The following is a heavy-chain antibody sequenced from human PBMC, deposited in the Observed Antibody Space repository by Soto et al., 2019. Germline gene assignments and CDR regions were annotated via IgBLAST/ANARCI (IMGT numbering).Heavy chain of an antibody. CDR3: AGSIAVADPLAYYYYGMDV. J-gene: IGHJ6*02. Sequence: SETLSLTCTVSGGSISSSSYYWGWIRQPPGKGLEWIGSIYYSGSTYYNPSLKSRVTISVDTSKNQFSLKLSSVTAADTAVYYCAGSIAVADPLAYYYYGMDVWGQGTTVTVSS. CDR2: IYYSGST. V-gene: IGHV4-39*01. CDR1: GGSISSSSYY. D-gene: IGHD6-19*01.